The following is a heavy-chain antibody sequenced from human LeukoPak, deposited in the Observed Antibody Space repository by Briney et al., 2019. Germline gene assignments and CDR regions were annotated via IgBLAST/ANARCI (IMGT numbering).Heavy chain of an antibody. CDR2: IYYSGST. CDR3: ARRPHRGATTRRDFQH. J-gene: IGHJ1*01. CDR1: GGSISSSSYY. Sequence: SETLSLTCTVSGGSISSSSYYWGWIRQPPGKGLEWIGSIYYSGSTYYNPSLKSRVTISVDTSKNQFSLKLSSVTAADAAVYYCARRPHRGATTRRDFQHWGQGTLVTVSS. V-gene: IGHV4-39*01. D-gene: IGHD1-26*01.